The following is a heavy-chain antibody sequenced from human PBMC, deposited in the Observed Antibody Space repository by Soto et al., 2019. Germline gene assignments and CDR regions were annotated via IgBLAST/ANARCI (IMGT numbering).Heavy chain of an antibody. D-gene: IGHD2-21*02. Sequence: VQLVQSGAEVKKTGSSVKVSCKASGGTFNKFAFSWVRQAPGQGFEWMGGIIPVFRSANYAQRFRGRINITADEYASTVYLYLNDLRSDDTAVYYCARRYCASDNCPLFYYFVDLWGLGTTVTVSS. J-gene: IGHJ6*02. CDR2: IIPVFRSA. V-gene: IGHV1-69*01. CDR3: ARRYCASDNCPLFYYFVDL. CDR1: GGTFNKFA.